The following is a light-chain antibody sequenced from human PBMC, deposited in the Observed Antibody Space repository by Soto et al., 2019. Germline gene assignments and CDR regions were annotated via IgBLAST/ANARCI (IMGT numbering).Light chain of an antibody. CDR3: QQHNSYPRT. J-gene: IGKJ1*01. V-gene: IGKV1-5*03. Sequence: DIQMTQSPSTLSASVGDRVTITCRASQRISTWLAWYQQKPGKAPKLLIYTASNLERGVPSRFSGSGAGTEFTLTISSLQPDDFATYYCQQHNSYPRTFGQGTKVEIK. CDR1: QRISTW. CDR2: TAS.